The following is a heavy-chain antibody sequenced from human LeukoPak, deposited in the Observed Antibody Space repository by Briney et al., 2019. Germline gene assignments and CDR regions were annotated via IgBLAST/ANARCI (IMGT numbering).Heavy chain of an antibody. CDR3: ARLKGYDLYYSDY. CDR1: GGSISSDGYY. V-gene: IGHV4-31*02. CDR2: IYASGNT. Sequence: SETLSLACSVSGGSISSDGYYWSWIRQHPGKGLEWIGHIYASGNTYYNPSLKSRVTISVDPSGIQFSLKLRSVTAADTAVYYCARLKGYDLYYSDYWGQGTLVTVSS. J-gene: IGHJ4*02. D-gene: IGHD5-12*01.